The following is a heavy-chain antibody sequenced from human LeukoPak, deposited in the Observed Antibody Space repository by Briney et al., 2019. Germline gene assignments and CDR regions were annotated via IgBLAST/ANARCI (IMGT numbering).Heavy chain of an antibody. CDR1: GFIVSRNY. V-gene: IGHV3-53*01. CDR2: IYSGGNT. Sequence: GGSLRLSCAASGFIVSRNYMSWVRQAPGKGREWVSVIYSGGNTFYADSVKGRFTISRDNSKNTLYLQMNSLRAEDTAVYYCASSDSRSGYSATPGDYWGQGTLVTVSS. D-gene: IGHD5-12*01. CDR3: ASSDSRSGYSATPGDY. J-gene: IGHJ4*02.